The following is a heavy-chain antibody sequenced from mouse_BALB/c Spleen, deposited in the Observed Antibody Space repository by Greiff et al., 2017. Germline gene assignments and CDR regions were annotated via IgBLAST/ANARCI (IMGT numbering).Heavy chain of an antibody. CDR3: ARSGGNYPMDY. CDR2: ISYSGST. D-gene: IGHD2-1*01. J-gene: IGHJ4*01. V-gene: IGHV3-2*02. CDR1: GYSITSDYA. Sequence: EVKLMESGPGLVKPSQSLSLTCTVTGYSITSDYAWNWIRQFPGNKLEWMGYISYSGSTSYNPSLKSRISITRDTSKNQFFLQLNSVTTEDTATYYCARSGGNYPMDYWGQGTSVTVSS.